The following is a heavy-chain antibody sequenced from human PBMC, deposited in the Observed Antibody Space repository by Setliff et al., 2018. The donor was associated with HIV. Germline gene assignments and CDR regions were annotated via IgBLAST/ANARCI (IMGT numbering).Heavy chain of an antibody. D-gene: IGHD4-17*01. Sequence: SETLSLTCAVYGGSFSGYYWSWIRQTPGKGLEWIGEANHSGSTNYNPSLKSRVSISVDTSKNQFSLKLHSVTAADTAVYYCARGTTLNVVPDAFDIWGQGTMVTVS. V-gene: IGHV4-34*01. CDR3: ARGTTLNVVPDAFDI. CDR2: ANHSGST. CDR1: GGSFSGYY. J-gene: IGHJ3*02.